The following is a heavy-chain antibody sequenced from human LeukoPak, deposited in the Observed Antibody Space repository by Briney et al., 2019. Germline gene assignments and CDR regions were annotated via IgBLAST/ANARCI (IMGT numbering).Heavy chain of an antibody. CDR1: GFVFDDYD. D-gene: IGHD3-10*01. J-gene: IGHJ5*02. CDR2: IKQDGSEK. Sequence: GGSLRLSCGASGFVFDDYDMHWVRQAPGKGLEWVASIKQDGSEKYYVDSVKGRFSISRDNAENSLYLQMNSLRPDDTAFYYCARPLLYYYGSETFFWFDPWGQGALVTVSS. V-gene: IGHV3-7*01. CDR3: ARPLLYYYGSETFFWFDP.